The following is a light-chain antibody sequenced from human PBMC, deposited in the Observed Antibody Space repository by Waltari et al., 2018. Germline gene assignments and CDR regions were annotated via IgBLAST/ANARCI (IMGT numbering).Light chain of an antibody. Sequence: EVVLTQSPATLSLSPGERVTLSCRASQGISSTLAWYQQKPGQAPRLLSFDASNRATGIPARFSGSGSGTDFTLTISTPEAEDSALCYCQQRTYWPPTCGGGTKVEIK. CDR3: QQRTYWPPT. J-gene: IGKJ4*01. CDR1: QGISST. CDR2: DAS. V-gene: IGKV3-11*01.